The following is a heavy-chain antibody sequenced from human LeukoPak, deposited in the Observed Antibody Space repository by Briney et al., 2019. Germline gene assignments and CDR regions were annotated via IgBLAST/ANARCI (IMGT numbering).Heavy chain of an antibody. CDR1: GFTFDDYA. V-gene: IGHV3-9*01. D-gene: IGHD3-16*01. CDR3: GGDRGDYFDY. J-gene: IGHJ4*02. Sequence: GGSLRLSCAASGFTFDDYAMHWVRQAPGKGLEWVSGISWNSGSIGYADSVKGRFTISRDNAKNSLYLQMNSLRADDTAVYYWGGDRGDYFDYWGQGPLVTVS. CDR2: ISWNSGSI.